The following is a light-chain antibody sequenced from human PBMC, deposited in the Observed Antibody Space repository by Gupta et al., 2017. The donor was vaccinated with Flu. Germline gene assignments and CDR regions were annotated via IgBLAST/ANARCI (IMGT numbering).Light chain of an antibody. Sequence: GDRVTITCRASQVVDKYLAWYQQKPGEAPNLLIYTTSTLQSGVPSRFSGSGSGPDFTLTITNLQPEDSATYYCQQANSFPITFGQGTRLEIK. CDR2: TTS. V-gene: IGKV1-12*01. J-gene: IGKJ5*01. CDR1: QVVDKY. CDR3: QQANSFPIT.